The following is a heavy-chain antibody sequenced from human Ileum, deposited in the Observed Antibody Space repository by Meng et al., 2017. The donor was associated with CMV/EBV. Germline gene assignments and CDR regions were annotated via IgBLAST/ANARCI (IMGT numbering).Heavy chain of an antibody. J-gene: IGHJ6*02. CDR2: IRYDGSNK. D-gene: IGHD6-13*01. CDR1: GFTFSNAW. Sequence: GESLKISCAASGFTFSNAWMSWVRQAPGKGLEWVAFIRYDGSNKYYADSVKGRFTISRDNSKNTLYLQMNSLRAEDTAVYYCANPLVGDYYYYGMDVWGQGTTVTVSS. V-gene: IGHV3-30*02. CDR3: ANPLVGDYYYYGMDV.